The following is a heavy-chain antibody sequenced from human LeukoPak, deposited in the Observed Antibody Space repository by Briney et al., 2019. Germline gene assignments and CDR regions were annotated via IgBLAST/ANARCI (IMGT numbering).Heavy chain of an antibody. CDR3: ARAVQLERRRLYYFDY. Sequence: ASVKVSCKASGYTFTSYDINWVRQATGQGLEWMGWVNPNSGNTGYAQKFQGRVTMTRNTSISTAYMELSSLRSEDTAVYYCARAVQLERRRLYYFDYWGQGTLVTVSS. D-gene: IGHD1-1*01. CDR1: GYTFTSYD. V-gene: IGHV1-8*01. J-gene: IGHJ4*02. CDR2: VNPNSGNT.